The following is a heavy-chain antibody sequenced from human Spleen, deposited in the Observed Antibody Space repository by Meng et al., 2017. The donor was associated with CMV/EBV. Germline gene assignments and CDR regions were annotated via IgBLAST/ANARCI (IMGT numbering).Heavy chain of an antibody. J-gene: IGHJ3*02. V-gene: IGHV3-21*01. CDR1: GFTFSSYS. Sequence: GGSLRLACAASGFTFSSYSMNWVRKAPGKGLEWVSSISSSTRYIYYSDSVKGRFTISRDNSKNTLYLQMNSLRAEDTAVYYCAKDLQTYYDFRGHAFDIWGQGTMVTVSS. CDR2: ISSSTRYI. D-gene: IGHD3-3*01. CDR3: AKDLQTYYDFRGHAFDI.